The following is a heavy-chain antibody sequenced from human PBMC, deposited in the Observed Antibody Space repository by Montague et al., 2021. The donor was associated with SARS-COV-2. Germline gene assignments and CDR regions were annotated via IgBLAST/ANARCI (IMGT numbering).Heavy chain of an antibody. CDR1: GFTFGDYA. CDR2: IRSKAYGGTT. CDR3: TRHLRIGSY. D-gene: IGHD3-10*01. J-gene: IGHJ4*02. V-gene: IGHV3-49*04. Sequence: SLRLSCAASGFTFGDYAMSWVRQAPGKGLEWVGFIRSKAYGGTTEYAVSVKGRFTISRDGSKSIAYLQMNSLKTEDTAVYYCTRHLRIGSYWGQGTLVTVSS.